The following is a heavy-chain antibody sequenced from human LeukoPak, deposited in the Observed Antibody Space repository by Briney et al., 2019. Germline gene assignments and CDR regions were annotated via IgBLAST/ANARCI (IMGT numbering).Heavy chain of an antibody. D-gene: IGHD3-3*01. Sequence: GGSLRLSCAASAFTFSNYIMSWVRQAPGKGLEWVSTISASGGGTYYADSVKGRFTISRDNSKNTLYLQMNSLRAEDTAVYYCARERILRRGFDPWGQGTLVTVSS. CDR1: AFTFSNYI. CDR3: ARERILRRGFDP. J-gene: IGHJ5*02. CDR2: ISASGGGT. V-gene: IGHV3-23*01.